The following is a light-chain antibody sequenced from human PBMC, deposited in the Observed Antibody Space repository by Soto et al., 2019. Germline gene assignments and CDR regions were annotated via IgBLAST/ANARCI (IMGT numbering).Light chain of an antibody. CDR1: QSFNSIY. Sequence: EIVLTQSPGTLSLSPGERATLSCKTSQSFNSIYLAWYQQKPGQAPRLLFYGASSRATGIPDRFSGSGSGTDFTLTISSLETEDFAAYYCQQRSNWPSITFGQGTRLEI. J-gene: IGKJ5*01. CDR2: GAS. V-gene: IGKV3D-20*02. CDR3: QQRSNWPSIT.